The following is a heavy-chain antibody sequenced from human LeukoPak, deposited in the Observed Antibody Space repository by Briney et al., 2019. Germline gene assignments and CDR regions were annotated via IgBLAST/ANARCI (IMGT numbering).Heavy chain of an antibody. CDR3: ATGVSGYYVFDY. CDR2: IYYSGST. CDR1: GGSISSSSYY. J-gene: IGHJ4*02. V-gene: IGHV4-39*07. D-gene: IGHD3-22*01. Sequence: SETMSLTCTVSGGSISSSSYYWGWIRQPPGKGLEWIGSIYYSGSTYYNPSLKSRVTISVDTSKNQFSLTLSSVTAADTAVYYCATGVSGYYVFDYWGQGTLVTVSS.